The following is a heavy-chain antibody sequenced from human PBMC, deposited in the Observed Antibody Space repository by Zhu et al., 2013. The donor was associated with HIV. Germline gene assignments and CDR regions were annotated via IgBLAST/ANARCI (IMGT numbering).Heavy chain of an antibody. D-gene: IGHD2-2*01. J-gene: IGHJ5*02. CDR2: ISAYNGNT. CDR1: GYTFTSYG. V-gene: IGHV1-18*01. CDR3: ARVKAAPYQLLSGWFDP. Sequence: QVQLVQSGAEVKKPGASVKVSCKASGYTFTSYGISWVRQAPGQGLEWMGWISAYNGNTNYAQKLQGRVTMTTDTSTSTAYMELRSLRSDDTAVYYCARVKAAPYQLLSGWFDPWGQGTLVTVSS.